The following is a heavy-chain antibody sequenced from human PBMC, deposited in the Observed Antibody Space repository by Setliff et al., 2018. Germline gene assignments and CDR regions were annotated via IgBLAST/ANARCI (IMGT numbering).Heavy chain of an antibody. CDR3: ARDGVSYAMDV. Sequence: GESLKISCAASGFRFSGYYMSWVRQAPGKGLEWLSKISGSGTTIFYADSVRGRFTISRDNAKNLLYLQMNNLRVEDTALYSCARDGVSYAMDVWGHGTTVTVSS. V-gene: IGHV3-11*04. CDR2: ISGSGTTI. J-gene: IGHJ6*02. CDR1: GFRFSGYY.